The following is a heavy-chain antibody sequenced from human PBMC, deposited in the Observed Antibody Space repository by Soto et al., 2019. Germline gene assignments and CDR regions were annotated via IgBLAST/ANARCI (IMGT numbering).Heavy chain of an antibody. CDR2: ISKSDYT. D-gene: IGHD2-2*01. J-gene: IGHJ4*02. Sequence: PEGSLRLSCTVSGFAFNNYGINQVRKAPGKGLERVSSISKSDYTYYSDSVKGRCTISRDNAKNSVSLQMNTLRVEDTAVYYCAREDSIIIPALSDFWGQGTLVTVAS. CDR3: AREDSIIIPALSDF. V-gene: IGHV3-21*01. CDR1: GFAFNNYG.